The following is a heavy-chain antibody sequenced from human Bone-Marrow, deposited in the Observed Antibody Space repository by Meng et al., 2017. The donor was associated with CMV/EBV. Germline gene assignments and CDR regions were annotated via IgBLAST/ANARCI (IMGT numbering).Heavy chain of an antibody. CDR3: ARDLKGGNYVNGFDP. J-gene: IGHJ5*02. CDR2: ISGSGGST. CDR1: GFTFSSYA. Sequence: GGSLRLSCAASGFTFSSYAMSWVRQAPGKGLEWVSAISGSGGSTYYADSVKGRFTISRDNSKNTLYLQMNSLRAEDTALYYCARDLKGGNYVNGFDPWGQGTLVTVSS. V-gene: IGHV3-23*01. D-gene: IGHD4-11*01.